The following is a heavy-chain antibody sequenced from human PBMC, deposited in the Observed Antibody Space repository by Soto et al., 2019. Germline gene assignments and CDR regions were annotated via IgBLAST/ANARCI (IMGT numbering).Heavy chain of an antibody. J-gene: IGHJ6*02. Sequence: PGGSLRLSCAASGFTFSSYWMHWVRQAPGKGLVWVSRINSDGSSTSYADSVKGRFTISRDNAKNTLYLQMNSLRAEDTAVYYCARSDLSAVDYFLYYGMDVWGQGTTVTVSS. V-gene: IGHV3-74*01. CDR1: GFTFSSYW. D-gene: IGHD4-17*01. CDR2: INSDGSST. CDR3: ARSDLSAVDYFLYYGMDV.